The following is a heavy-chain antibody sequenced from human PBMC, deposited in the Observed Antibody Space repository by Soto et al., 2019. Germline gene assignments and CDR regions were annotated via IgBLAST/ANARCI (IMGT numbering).Heavy chain of an antibody. D-gene: IGHD3-22*01. CDR1: GGTFSSYT. Sequence: GASVKVSCKASGGTFSSYTISWVRQAPGQGLEWMGRIIPILGIANYAQKFQGRVTITADKSTSTAYMELSSLRSEDTAVYYCALHDSSGYYSNFDYWGQGTLVTVSS. CDR3: ALHDSSGYYSNFDY. CDR2: IIPILGIA. V-gene: IGHV1-69*02. J-gene: IGHJ4*02.